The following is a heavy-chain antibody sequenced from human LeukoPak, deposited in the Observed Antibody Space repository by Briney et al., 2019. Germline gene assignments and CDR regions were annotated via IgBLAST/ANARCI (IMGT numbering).Heavy chain of an antibody. V-gene: IGHV3-21*01. CDR1: GFTFSTYS. D-gene: IGHD3-10*02. Sequence: GGSLRLSCAASGFTFSTYSMNWVRQARGKGLEWVSSISASSSYIYYADSVKGRFTISRDNAKNSLYLQMNSLRAEDTAVYYCANSVRGVIVRGFDYWGQGTLVTVSS. CDR3: ANSVRGVIVRGFDY. CDR2: ISASSSYI. J-gene: IGHJ4*02.